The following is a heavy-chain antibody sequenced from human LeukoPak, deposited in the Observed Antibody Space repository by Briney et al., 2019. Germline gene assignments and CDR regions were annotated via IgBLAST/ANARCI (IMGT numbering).Heavy chain of an antibody. J-gene: IGHJ4*02. CDR1: GFTFSSYG. CDR3: AKVSSDFWGSYTFDH. D-gene: IGHD3-3*01. Sequence: AGGSLRLSCAASGFTFSSYGMHWVRQAPGKGLEWVAFIRYDGSNKYYADSVKGRFTISRDNSKNTLFLLMNGLRAEDTAVYYCAKVSSDFWGSYTFDHWGQGTPVTVSS. V-gene: IGHV3-30*02. CDR2: IRYDGSNK.